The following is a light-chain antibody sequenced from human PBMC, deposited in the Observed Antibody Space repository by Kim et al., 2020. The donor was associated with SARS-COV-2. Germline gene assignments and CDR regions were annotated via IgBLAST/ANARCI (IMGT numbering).Light chain of an antibody. Sequence: GQSLTISCTGASSDVGGYNLISWYQQHPGKAPKLMIYEIDKRPSGVSNRFSDSKSGNTASLTISGLQTEDEADYYCCSCAGSSTYVFGTGTKVTVL. J-gene: IGLJ1*01. CDR2: EID. CDR3: CSCAGSSTYV. CDR1: SSDVGGYNL. V-gene: IGLV2-23*02.